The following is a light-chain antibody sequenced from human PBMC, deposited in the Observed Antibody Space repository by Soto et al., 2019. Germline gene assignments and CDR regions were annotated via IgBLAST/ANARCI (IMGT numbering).Light chain of an antibody. CDR2: GAS. CDR1: QSVSSSY. CDR3: QQYGSSIT. Sequence: IVLTQSPGILSLSPGERAKISCRASQSVSSSYLAWYQQKPGQAPRLLIYGASSRATGIPDRFSGSGSGTDFTLTIRRLEPEDFAVYYCQQYGSSITFGQGTRLEIK. V-gene: IGKV3-20*01. J-gene: IGKJ5*01.